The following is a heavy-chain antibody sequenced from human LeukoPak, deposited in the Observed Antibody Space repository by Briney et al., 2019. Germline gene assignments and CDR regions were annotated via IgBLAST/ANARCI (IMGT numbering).Heavy chain of an antibody. CDR2: INPNSGGT. CDR3: AMILVAAAWDFDY. V-gene: IGHV1-2*02. CDR1: GYTFTGYY. D-gene: IGHD6-13*01. Sequence: ASVKVSCTASGYTFTGYYMHWVRQAPGQGLEWMGWINPNSGGTNYAQKFQGRVTMTRDTSISTAYMELSRLRSDDTAVYYCAMILVAAAWDFDYWGQGTLVTVSS. J-gene: IGHJ4*02.